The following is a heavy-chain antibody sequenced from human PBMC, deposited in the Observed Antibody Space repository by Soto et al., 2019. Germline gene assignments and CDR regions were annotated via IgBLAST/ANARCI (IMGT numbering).Heavy chain of an antibody. J-gene: IGHJ4*02. CDR3: ARSTGYGDSYFDY. Sequence: PSETLSVTCTVSGGSITLYYWNWIRRSPGKGLEWIGYMYSSGSTNYRSSLKSRVTISGDTSKNQFSLRLRSVTAADTAVYFCARSTGYGDSYFDYWGQGALVTVSS. V-gene: IGHV4-59*01. CDR2: MYSSGST. D-gene: IGHD4-17*01. CDR1: GGSITLYY.